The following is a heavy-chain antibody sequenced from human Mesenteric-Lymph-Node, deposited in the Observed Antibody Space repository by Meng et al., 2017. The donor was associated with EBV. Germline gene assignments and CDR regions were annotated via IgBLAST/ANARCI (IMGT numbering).Heavy chain of an antibody. J-gene: IGHJ5*02. V-gene: IGHV4-30-2*01. D-gene: IGHD6-13*01. CDR1: GGSISSGGYS. CDR2: IYHSGST. CDR3: ARCIAAAGTSWFDP. Sequence: QLPLQESGSGLVKPSQTLSLTCAVSGGSISSGGYSWSWIRQPPGKGLEWIWYIYHSGSTYYNPSLKSRVTISVDRSKNQFSLKLSSVTAADTAVYYCARCIAAAGTSWFDPWGQGTLVTVSS.